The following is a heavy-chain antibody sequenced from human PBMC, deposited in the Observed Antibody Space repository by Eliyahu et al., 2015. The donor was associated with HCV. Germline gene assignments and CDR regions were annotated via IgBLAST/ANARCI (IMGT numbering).Heavy chain of an antibody. J-gene: IGHJ4*02. V-gene: IGHV2-70*15. CDR1: GFSLSTGGMC. CDR3: ARMDTRAKESFEY. Sequence: QVTLRESGPALVKPKQTLTLTCTFSGFSLSTGGMCVSWIRQPPGKALEWLARIDWDDDKYYSSSLKTRLTISKDASKNQVVLTMTNMDPVDTATYYCARMDTRAKESFEYWGQGTLVTVXS. CDR2: IDWDDDK.